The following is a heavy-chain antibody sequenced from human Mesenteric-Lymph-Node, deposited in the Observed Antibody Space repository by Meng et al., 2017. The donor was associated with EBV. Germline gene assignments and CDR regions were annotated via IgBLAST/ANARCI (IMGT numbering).Heavy chain of an antibody. V-gene: IGHV1-69*06. CDR3: TRGEAVTSFDY. Sequence: QVQLEQSGAGVKSPGSSVNVARKASGGSFSTYTINWVRQAPGQGLEWMGGIIPLFGTINYAQKFQARVTITADKSTNTAYMELVSLRSDDTAVYYCTRGEAVTSFDYWGQGTLVTVSS. J-gene: IGHJ4*02. CDR2: IIPLFGTI. CDR1: GGSFSTYT. D-gene: IGHD4-17*01.